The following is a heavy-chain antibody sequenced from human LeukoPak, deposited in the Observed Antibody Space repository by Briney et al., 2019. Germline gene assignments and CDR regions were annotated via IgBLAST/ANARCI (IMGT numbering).Heavy chain of an antibody. CDR2: ISGSGGST. CDR3: AKHVNTYYGDYTFSDY. CDR1: GFTFSSYG. V-gene: IGHV3-23*01. J-gene: IGHJ4*02. Sequence: GGSLRLSCAASGFTFSSYGMSWVRQAPGKGLEWVSTISGSGGSTYYADSVKGRFTISRDNSKNTLYLQMNSLRAEDTAVYYCAKHVNTYYGDYTFSDYWGQGTLVTVSS. D-gene: IGHD4-17*01.